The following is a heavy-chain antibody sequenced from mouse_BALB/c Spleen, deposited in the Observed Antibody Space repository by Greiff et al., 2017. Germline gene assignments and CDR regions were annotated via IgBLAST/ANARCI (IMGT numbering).Heavy chain of an antibody. CDR1: GYTFTSYW. CDR3: ARMNITTVFDY. V-gene: IGHV1-87*01. CDR2: IYPGDGDT. D-gene: IGHD1-1*01. J-gene: IGHJ2*01. Sequence: QVQLKESGAELARPGASVKLSCKASGYTFTSYWMQWVKQRPGQGLEWIAAIYPGDGDTRYTQKFKGKATLTADKSSSTAYMQLSSLASEDSAVYYCARMNITTVFDYWGQGTTLTVSS.